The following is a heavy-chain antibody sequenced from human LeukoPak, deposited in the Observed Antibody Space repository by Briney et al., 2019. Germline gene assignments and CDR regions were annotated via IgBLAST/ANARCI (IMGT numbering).Heavy chain of an antibody. J-gene: IGHJ4*02. CDR2: INPNSGGT. CDR1: GYTFTGYY. V-gene: IGHV1-2*02. CDR3: ARDSSGWYGRGYYFDY. D-gene: IGHD6-19*01. Sequence: ASVKVSRKASGYTFTGYYMHWVRQAPGQGLEWMGWINPNSGGTNYAQKFQGRVTMTRDTSISTAYMELSRLRSDDTAVYYCARDSSGWYGRGYYFDYWGQGTLVTVSS.